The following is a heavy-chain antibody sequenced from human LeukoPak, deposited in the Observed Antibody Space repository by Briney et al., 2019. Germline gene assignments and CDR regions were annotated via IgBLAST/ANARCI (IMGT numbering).Heavy chain of an antibody. D-gene: IGHD4-17*01. CDR2: ISYDGSNK. CDR1: GFTFSNYA. J-gene: IGHJ3*02. CDR3: ARDRGDYGDYEGAFDI. V-gene: IGHV3-30-3*01. Sequence: GGSLRLSCAASGFTFSNYAMHWVRQASGKGLEWVAVISYDGSNKYYADSVKGRFTISRDNSKNTLYLQMNSLRAEDTAVFYCARDRGDYGDYEGAFDIWGQGTMVTVSS.